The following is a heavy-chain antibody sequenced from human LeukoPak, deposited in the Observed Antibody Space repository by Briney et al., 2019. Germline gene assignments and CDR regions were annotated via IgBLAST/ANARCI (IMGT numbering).Heavy chain of an antibody. Sequence: GESLKISCKGSGYSFTTYWIGWVRQMPGKGLEWMGIIYPSDSDTRYNPSFQGQVTISVDKSITTAYLQWSSLRSSDTAIYYCARQTGYHYGMDVWGQGTTVTVSS. V-gene: IGHV5-51*01. J-gene: IGHJ6*02. CDR2: IYPSDSDT. CDR1: GYSFTTYW. CDR3: ARQTGYHYGMDV.